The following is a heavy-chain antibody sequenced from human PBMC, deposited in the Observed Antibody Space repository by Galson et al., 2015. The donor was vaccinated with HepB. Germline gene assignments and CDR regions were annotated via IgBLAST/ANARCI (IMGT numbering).Heavy chain of an antibody. Sequence: SLRLSCAASGFTFSSYRMSWVRQAPGKGLEWVANIKQDGSEKYYVDSVKGRFTISRDNAKNSLYLQMNSLRAEDTAVYYFARASRLANNFDYWGQGTLVTVSS. J-gene: IGHJ4*02. V-gene: IGHV3-7*03. CDR2: IKQDGSEK. CDR1: GFTFSSYR. D-gene: IGHD3-9*01. CDR3: ARASRLANNFDY.